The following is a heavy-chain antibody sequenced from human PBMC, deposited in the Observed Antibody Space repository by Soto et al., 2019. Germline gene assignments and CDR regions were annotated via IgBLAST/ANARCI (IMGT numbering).Heavy chain of an antibody. CDR2: IYYSGST. Sequence: PPETLSLTCTVSGGSISSSSYYWGWIRQPPGKGLEWIGSIYYSGSTYYNPSLKSRVMISVDTSKNQFSLNLSSVTAADTAVHYCASGYYDILTGRDTKYYFDYWGQGALVTVSS. V-gene: IGHV4-39*07. CDR1: GGSISSSSYY. J-gene: IGHJ4*02. D-gene: IGHD3-9*01. CDR3: ASGYYDILTGRDTKYYFDY.